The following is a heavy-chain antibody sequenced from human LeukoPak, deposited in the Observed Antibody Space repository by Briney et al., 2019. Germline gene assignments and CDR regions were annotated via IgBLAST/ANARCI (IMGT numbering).Heavy chain of an antibody. CDR2: IIPIFGTS. V-gene: IGHV1-69*06. J-gene: IGHJ6*03. Sequence: ASVKVSRKASGGIFSSYAINWVRQAPGQGLEWMGRIIPIFGTSNYAQKFQGRVAITANKSTNTAYMELSSLRSEDTAVYYCARALMRYYYMDVWGKGTTVTVSS. D-gene: IGHD2-8*01. CDR3: ARALMRYYYMDV. CDR1: GGIFSSYA.